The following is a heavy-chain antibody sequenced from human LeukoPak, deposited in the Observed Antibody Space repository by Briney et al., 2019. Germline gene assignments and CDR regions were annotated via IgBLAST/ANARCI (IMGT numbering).Heavy chain of an antibody. CDR2: ISYDGSNK. V-gene: IGHV3-30*03. Sequence: GGSLRLSCAASGFTFSSYGMHWVRQAPGKGLEWVAVISYDGSNKYYADSVKGRFTISRDNSKNTLYLQMNSLRAEDTAVYYCARDSSGYYRFDYWGQGTLVTVSS. CDR1: GFTFSSYG. D-gene: IGHD3-22*01. CDR3: ARDSSGYYRFDY. J-gene: IGHJ4*02.